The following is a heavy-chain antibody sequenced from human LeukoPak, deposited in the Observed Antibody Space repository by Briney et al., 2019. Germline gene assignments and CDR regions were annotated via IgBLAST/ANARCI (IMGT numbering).Heavy chain of an antibody. Sequence: KTSETLSLTCTVSGGSISSYYWSWIRQPPGKGLEWIGYIYYSGSTYYNPFLKSRGTISVDTSKNQFSLKLSSVTAADTAVYYCARRRSSSGWYFDYWGQGTLVTVSS. CDR3: ARRRSSSGWYFDY. V-gene: IGHV4-59*08. CDR2: IYYSGST. J-gene: IGHJ4*02. D-gene: IGHD6-19*01. CDR1: GGSISSYY.